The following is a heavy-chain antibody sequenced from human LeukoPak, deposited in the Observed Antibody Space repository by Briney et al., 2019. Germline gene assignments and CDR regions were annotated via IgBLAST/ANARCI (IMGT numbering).Heavy chain of an antibody. V-gene: IGHV4-59*01. CDR3: AREGPGGSAIDY. Sequence: SETLSLTCTVSGGSISSYYWSWIRQPPGKGLEWIGYIYYSGGTNYNPSLKSRVTISVDTSKNQFSLKLSSVTAADTAVYYCAREGPGGSAIDYWGQGTLVTVSS. D-gene: IGHD2-15*01. CDR1: GGSISSYY. CDR2: IYYSGGT. J-gene: IGHJ4*02.